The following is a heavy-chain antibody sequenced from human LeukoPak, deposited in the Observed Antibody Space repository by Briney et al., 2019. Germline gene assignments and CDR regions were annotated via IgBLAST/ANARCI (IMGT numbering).Heavy chain of an antibody. CDR1: GFTFDDYG. J-gene: IGHJ4*02. V-gene: IGHV3-20*04. D-gene: IGHD1-20*01. CDR3: ARGTNWNYFDH. Sequence: GGSLRLSCAASGFTFDDYGMSWVRQAPGKGLEWVSGINWNGGSTGYADSAKGRFTISRDNSANTLYLQMSSLRGEDTAVYYCARGTNWNYFDHWGQGTLVTVSS. CDR2: INWNGGST.